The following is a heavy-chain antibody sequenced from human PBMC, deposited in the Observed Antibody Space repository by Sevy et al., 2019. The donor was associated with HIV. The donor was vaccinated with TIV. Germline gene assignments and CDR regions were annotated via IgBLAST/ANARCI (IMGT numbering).Heavy chain of an antibody. D-gene: IGHD6-13*01. CDR3: ARDGLYSIKWYPLY. CDR2: ISYEGTET. J-gene: IGHJ4*01. CDR1: GFAFSSHA. Sequence: GGSLRLSCAASGFAFSSHAMHWVRQAPGKGLEWVAVISYEGTETFYAASVEGRFTISRDNSTNMLSLQINSLRPELTAVYYCARDGLYSIKWYPLYWGHGTLVTVSS. V-gene: IGHV3-30-3*01.